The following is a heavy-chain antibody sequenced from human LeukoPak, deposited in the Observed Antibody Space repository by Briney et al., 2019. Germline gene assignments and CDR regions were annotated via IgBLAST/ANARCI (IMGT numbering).Heavy chain of an antibody. CDR3: AKEQSGYSSGWGVDY. D-gene: IGHD6-19*01. J-gene: IGHJ4*02. Sequence: PGGSLRLSCAASGFIFSSYWMSWVRQAPGKGLEWVANIKQDGSEKYYVDSVKGRFTISRDNAKNTLYLQMNSLRAEDTAVYYCAKEQSGYSSGWGVDYWGQGTLVTVSS. CDR2: IKQDGSEK. CDR1: GFIFSSYW. V-gene: IGHV3-7*01.